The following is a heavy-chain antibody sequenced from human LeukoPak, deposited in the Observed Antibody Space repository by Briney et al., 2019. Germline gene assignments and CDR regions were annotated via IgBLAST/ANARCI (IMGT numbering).Heavy chain of an antibody. J-gene: IGHJ5*02. V-gene: IGHV3-48*03. D-gene: IGHD6-13*01. CDR3: ARERTTAAGGSLNWFDP. CDR1: GFTFSTFE. CDR2: ISSTGSAI. Sequence: PGGSLRLSCAASGFTFSTFEFNWVRQTPGKGLEWMSYISSTGSAIYYADSVKGRFTISRDNDKNSLYLQMNNLRVEDTAVYYCARERTTAAGGSLNWFDPWGQGTLVTVSS.